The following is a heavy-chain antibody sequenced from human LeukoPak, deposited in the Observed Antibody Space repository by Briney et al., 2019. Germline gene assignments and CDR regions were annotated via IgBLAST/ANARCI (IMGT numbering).Heavy chain of an antibody. CDR3: AREGAVEGSYYPYYFDY. D-gene: IGHD3-10*01. CDR2: INAGNGNT. V-gene: IGHV1-3*01. J-gene: IGHJ4*02. CDR1: GYTFTSYA. Sequence: ASVKVSCKASGYTFTSYAMHWVRQAPGQRLEWMGWINAGNGNTKYSQKFQGRVTITRDTSASTAYMELSSLRSEDTAVYYCAREGAVEGSYYPYYFDYWGQGTLVTVSS.